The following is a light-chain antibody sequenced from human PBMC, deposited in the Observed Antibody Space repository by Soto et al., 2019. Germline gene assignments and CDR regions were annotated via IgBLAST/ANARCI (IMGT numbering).Light chain of an antibody. V-gene: IGKV1-27*01. CDR3: QKYTSAPF. CDR1: QGISNY. Sequence: DIQMTQSPSSLSASVGDRVTITCRASQGISNYLAWYQQKPGQVPTLLIYAASTLQSGVPSRFSGSGSGTDFTITITRMQTEDVASYYCQKYTSAPFFGPGTKVDIK. CDR2: AAS. J-gene: IGKJ3*01.